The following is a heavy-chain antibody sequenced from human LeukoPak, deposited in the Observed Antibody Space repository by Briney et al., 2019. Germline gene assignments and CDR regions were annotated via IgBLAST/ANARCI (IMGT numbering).Heavy chain of an antibody. J-gene: IGHJ4*02. CDR1: GFTFSIYE. V-gene: IGHV3-48*03. D-gene: IGHD1-26*01. CDR3: ARDGGSYIYYCYF. CDR2: ISSNGSTI. Sequence: GGSLRLSCAASGFTFSIYEMNWVRQAPGKGREWGSYISSNGSTIYYAESVKGRFHISRDNAKNSLYLQMISLRAEDTAVYYCARDGGSYIYYCYFWGWGTRATVSS.